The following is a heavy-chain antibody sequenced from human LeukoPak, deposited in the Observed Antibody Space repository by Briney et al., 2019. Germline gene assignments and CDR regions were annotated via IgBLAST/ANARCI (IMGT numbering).Heavy chain of an antibody. Sequence: PSENLSLTCTISGSSISSYYWSWIRQPPGKGLEWIGYMHYTGITNYNPSLNSRLSISIDPSKNQFSLKLRSVTAADTAVYFCARAQNYGDYDYWGQGTLVTVSS. CDR1: GSSISSYY. V-gene: IGHV4-59*01. CDR3: ARAQNYGDYDY. D-gene: IGHD4-17*01. CDR2: MHYTGIT. J-gene: IGHJ4*02.